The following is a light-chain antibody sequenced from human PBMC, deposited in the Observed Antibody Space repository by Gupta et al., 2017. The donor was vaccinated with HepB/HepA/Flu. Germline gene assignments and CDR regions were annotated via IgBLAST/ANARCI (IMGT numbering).Light chain of an antibody. Sequence: QSALTQPRSVSGSPGQSVTISCTRTSSDVGPYNYVSWYQLRPGTAPKLIIFDVTKRPSGVPHRFSGSRSGNSAALTIAGVEAEDDADYYCCTDAGTYVFGSGTKVPVL. CDR3: CTDAGTYV. CDR2: DVT. V-gene: IGLV2-11*01. CDR1: SSDVGPYNY. J-gene: IGLJ1*01.